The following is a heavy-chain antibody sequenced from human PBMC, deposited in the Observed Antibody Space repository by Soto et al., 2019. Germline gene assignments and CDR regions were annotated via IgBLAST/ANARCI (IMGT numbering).Heavy chain of an antibody. CDR3: ARDYDYVWGSYRPNPGY. V-gene: IGHV1-8*01. J-gene: IGHJ4*02. Sequence: QVQLVQSGAEVKKPGASVKVSCKASGYTFTSYDINWVRQATGQGLEWMGWMNPNSGNTGYAQKFQGRVTMTRNTSISTAYMELSSLGSEDTAVYYCARDYDYVWGSYRPNPGYWGQGTLVTVSS. D-gene: IGHD3-16*02. CDR2: MNPNSGNT. CDR1: GYTFTSYD.